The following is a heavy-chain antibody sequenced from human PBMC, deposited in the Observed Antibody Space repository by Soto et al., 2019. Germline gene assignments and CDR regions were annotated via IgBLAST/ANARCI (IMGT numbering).Heavy chain of an antibody. V-gene: IGHV3-30-3*01. CDR1: GFTFSSYA. CDR3: ARDPRGGSSSWDYYYYYGMDV. CDR2: ISYDGSNK. D-gene: IGHD6-13*01. J-gene: IGHJ6*02. Sequence: QVQLVESGGGVVQPGRSLRLSCAASGFTFSSYAMHWVRQAPGKGLEWVAVISYDGSNKYYADSVKSRFTIFKDNSKNTLYLQMNSLRAEHTSVYYCARDPRGGSSSWDYYYYYGMDVWDQGTTVTVSS.